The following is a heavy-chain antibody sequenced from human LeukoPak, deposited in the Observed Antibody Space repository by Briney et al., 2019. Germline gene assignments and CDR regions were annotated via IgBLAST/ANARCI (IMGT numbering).Heavy chain of an antibody. D-gene: IGHD6-13*01. CDR1: GYSFTSYW. V-gene: IGHV5-51*01. CDR2: IYPGDSDA. CDR3: ARSIAAAGSYYFDY. J-gene: IGHJ4*02. Sequence: GESLKISCKGSGYSFTSYWIGWVRQMPGKGLEWVGIIYPGDSDARYSPSFQGQVTISADKSISTAYLQWSSLKASDTAMYYCARSIAAAGSYYFDYWGQGTLVTVSS.